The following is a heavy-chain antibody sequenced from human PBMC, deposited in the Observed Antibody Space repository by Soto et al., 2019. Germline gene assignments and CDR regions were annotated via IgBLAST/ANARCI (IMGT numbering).Heavy chain of an antibody. Sequence: GGSLRLSCAASGFTFSSYSMNWVRQAPGKGLEWVSYISSSSSTIYYADSVKGRFTISRDNAKNSLYLQMNSLRDEDTVVYYCARGPRTYSSSWYPDYWGQGTLVTVSS. CDR2: ISSSSSTI. J-gene: IGHJ4*02. D-gene: IGHD6-13*01. V-gene: IGHV3-48*02. CDR3: ARGPRTYSSSWYPDY. CDR1: GFTFSSYS.